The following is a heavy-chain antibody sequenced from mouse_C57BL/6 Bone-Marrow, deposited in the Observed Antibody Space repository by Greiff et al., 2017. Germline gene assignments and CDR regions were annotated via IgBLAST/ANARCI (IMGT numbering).Heavy chain of an antibody. J-gene: IGHJ2*01. V-gene: IGHV1-61*01. D-gene: IGHD1-1*01. CDR1: GYTFTSYW. CDR3: ARGDYGSSVYYFDY. Sequence: QVQLQQPGAELVRPGSSVKLSCKASGYTFTSYWMDWVKQRPGQGLEWIGNIYPSDSETHYNQKFKDKATLTVDKSSSTAYMQLSSLTSEDSAVYYCARGDYGSSVYYFDYWGQGTTLTVSS. CDR2: IYPSDSET.